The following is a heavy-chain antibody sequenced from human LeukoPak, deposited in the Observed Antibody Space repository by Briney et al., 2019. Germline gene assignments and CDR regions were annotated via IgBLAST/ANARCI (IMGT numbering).Heavy chain of an antibody. V-gene: IGHV3-30*02. J-gene: IGHJ5*02. CDR2: IRYDESNK. CDR1: GFIFSNYG. Sequence: PGGSLRLSCAASGFIFSNYGMHWVRQAPGKGLGWVAFIRYDESNKFYADSVKGRFTISRDNSKNILFLQMNSLRAEDTAVYYCATMQWLEGVDWFDPWGQGTLVTVSS. CDR3: ATMQWLEGVDWFDP. D-gene: IGHD6-19*01.